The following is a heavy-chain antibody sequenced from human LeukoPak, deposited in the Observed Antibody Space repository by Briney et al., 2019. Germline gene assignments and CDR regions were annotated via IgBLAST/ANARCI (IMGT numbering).Heavy chain of an antibody. CDR1: GGSFSGYY. CDR2: INHSGST. CDR3: ARGNYDILTGYYDY. D-gene: IGHD3-9*01. J-gene: IGHJ4*02. Sequence: KPSETLSLTCAVYGGSFSGYYWSWIRQPPGKGLEWIGEINHSGSTNYNPSLKSRVTISVDTSKNQFSLKLSSVTAADTAVYYCARGNYDILTGYYDYWGQGTLVTVSS. V-gene: IGHV4-34*01.